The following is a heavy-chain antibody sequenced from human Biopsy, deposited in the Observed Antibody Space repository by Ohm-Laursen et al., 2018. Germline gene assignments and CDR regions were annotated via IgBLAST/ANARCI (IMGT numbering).Heavy chain of an antibody. Sequence: SLRLSCAASGFIFGTYTMNWVRQTPGEGLERVSSISSRSSDIYYADSVKGRFTISRDNAKNSLFLHMNSLRAEDTAVYYCARESALKWYQSPSCFNGMDVWGQGTTVTVSS. CDR3: ARESALKWYQSPSCFNGMDV. V-gene: IGHV3-21*01. CDR2: ISSRSSDI. J-gene: IGHJ6*02. D-gene: IGHD2-2*01. CDR1: GFIFGTYT.